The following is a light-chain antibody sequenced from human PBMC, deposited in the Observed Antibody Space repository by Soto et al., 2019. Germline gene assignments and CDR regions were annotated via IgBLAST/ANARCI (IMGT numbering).Light chain of an antibody. CDR3: QQSYSTRYT. CDR2: AAS. Sequence: DIQMTQSPSSLSASVGDRVTITCRASQSISSYLNWYQQKPGKAPKLLIYAASSLQSGVPSRFSGSGSGTDFTLSISNLQPEYFATYYLQQSYSTRYTFAQATKLAIK. V-gene: IGKV1-39*01. CDR1: QSISSY. J-gene: IGKJ2*01.